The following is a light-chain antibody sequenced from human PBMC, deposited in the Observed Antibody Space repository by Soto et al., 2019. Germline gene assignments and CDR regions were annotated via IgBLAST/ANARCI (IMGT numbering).Light chain of an antibody. J-gene: IGLJ1*01. Sequence: QSALTQPSPVVWSPGQSITISRTGNRSSVGGYTSVSWYQHHPGKAPNLILYDVGDRPSAVSYRLSGSKSGNTASLTISGLQAADEADYFCSSYTSSMTNVFGSGTKVTVL. CDR2: DVG. CDR1: RSSVGGYTS. CDR3: SSYTSSMTNV. V-gene: IGLV2-14*03.